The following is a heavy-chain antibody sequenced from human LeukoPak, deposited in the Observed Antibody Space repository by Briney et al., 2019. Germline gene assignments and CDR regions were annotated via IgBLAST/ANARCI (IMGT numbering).Heavy chain of an antibody. V-gene: IGHV1-18*01. CDR2: ISAYTGNT. J-gene: IGHJ4*02. Sequence: VASVKVSCKASGYTFTSYGISCVRQAPGQGLEWMGWISAYTGNTNYAQKLQGRVTMTTDTSTSTAYMELRSLRSDDTAVYYCARSQQWLARGDYFDYWGQGTLVTVSS. CDR3: ARSQQWLARGDYFDY. CDR1: GYTFTSYG. D-gene: IGHD6-19*01.